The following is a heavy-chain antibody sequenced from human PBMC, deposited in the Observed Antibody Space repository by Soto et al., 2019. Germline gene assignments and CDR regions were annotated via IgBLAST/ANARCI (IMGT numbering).Heavy chain of an antibody. V-gene: IGHV4-31*03. D-gene: IGHD6-13*01. CDR1: DGSISSGGYY. Sequence: QVQLQESGPGLVKPSQTLSLTCTVSDGSISSGGYYWSWIRQHPGKGLEWIGYIYYSGSTYYNPSLKSRVTISVDTSKNQFSLKLSSVTAADTAVYYCARVAVDSSSWAFDYWGQGTLVTVSS. J-gene: IGHJ4*02. CDR3: ARVAVDSSSWAFDY. CDR2: IYYSGST.